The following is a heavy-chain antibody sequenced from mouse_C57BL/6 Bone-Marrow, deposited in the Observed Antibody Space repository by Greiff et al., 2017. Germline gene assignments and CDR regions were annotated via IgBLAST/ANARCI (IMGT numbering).Heavy chain of an antibody. V-gene: IGHV1-55*01. CDR2: IYPDSGST. Sequence: QVQLQQPGAELVKPGASVKLSCKASGYTFTSYWITWVKQRPGQGLEWIGDIYPDSGSTNYNEKFKSKATLTVDTSSSTAYMQLSSLTSADSAVYYWGKTILRLDYWGQGTTHTV. CDR1: GYTFTSYW. J-gene: IGHJ2*01. D-gene: IGHD1-1*01. CDR3: GKTILRLDY.